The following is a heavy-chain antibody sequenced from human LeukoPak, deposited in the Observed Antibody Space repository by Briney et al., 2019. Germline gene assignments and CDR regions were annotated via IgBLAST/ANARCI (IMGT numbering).Heavy chain of an antibody. V-gene: IGHV3-30*04. CDR3: ARALIVTYYMDV. Sequence: PGGSLRLSCAASGFTFSSYAMHWVRQAPGKGLEWVAVISYDGSNKYYADSVKGRFTISRDNSKNTLYLQMNSLRAEDTAVYYCARALIVTYYMDVWGKGTTVTVSS. CDR2: ISYDGSNK. J-gene: IGHJ6*03. CDR1: GFTFSSYA. D-gene: IGHD3-22*01.